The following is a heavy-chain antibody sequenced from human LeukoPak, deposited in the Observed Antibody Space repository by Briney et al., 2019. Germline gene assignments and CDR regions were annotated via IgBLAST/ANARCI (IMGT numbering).Heavy chain of an antibody. V-gene: IGHV1-18*01. CDR1: GYTFTSYG. J-gene: IGHJ5*02. D-gene: IGHD3-10*01. CDR3: ARDPNYYGSGSYYHVNWFDP. Sequence: GASVKVSCKASGYTFTSYGISWVRQAPGQGLEWMGWISAYNGNTNYAQKFQGRVTMTRDTSISTAYMELSRLRSDDTAVYYCARDPNYYGSGSYYHVNWFDPWGQGTLVTVSS. CDR2: ISAYNGNT.